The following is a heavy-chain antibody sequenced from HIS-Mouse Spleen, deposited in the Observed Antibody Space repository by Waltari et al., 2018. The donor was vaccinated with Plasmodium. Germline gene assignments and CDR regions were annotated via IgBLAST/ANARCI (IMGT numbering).Heavy chain of an antibody. CDR2: INRDGSST. Sequence: EVQLVESGGGLVQPGGSLRLSCAASGFTFSSYWMHWVRPDPGKGLVWVERINRDGSSTSYADSVKGRFTISRDNAKNTLYLQMNSLRAEDTAVYYCAREDRYSSSWFDYWGQGTLVTVSS. CDR1: GFTFSSYW. D-gene: IGHD6-13*01. CDR3: AREDRYSSSWFDY. J-gene: IGHJ4*02. V-gene: IGHV3-74*01.